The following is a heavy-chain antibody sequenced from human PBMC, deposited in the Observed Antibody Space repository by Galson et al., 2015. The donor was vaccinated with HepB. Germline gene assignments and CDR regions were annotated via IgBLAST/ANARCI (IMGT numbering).Heavy chain of an antibody. V-gene: IGHV1-18*01. CDR3: ARELGY. CDR2: ISAYNRKK. CDR1: GYTFSSYS. D-gene: IGHD3-3*02. J-gene: IGHJ4*02. Sequence: SVKVSCKASGYTFSSYSITWVRQAPGQGLEWMGWISAYNRKKDYARQLQGRVTMTRDTSISTAYMELSRLRSDDTAVYYCARELGYWGQGTLVTVSS.